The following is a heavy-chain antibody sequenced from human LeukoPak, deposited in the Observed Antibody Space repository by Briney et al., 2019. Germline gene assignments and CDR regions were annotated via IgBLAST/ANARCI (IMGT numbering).Heavy chain of an antibody. D-gene: IGHD5/OR15-5a*01. V-gene: IGHV3-30*02. CDR3: AKDSTWDYNYYMDV. Sequence: GGSLRLSCAASGFTFNNYGMHWVRQAPGKGLEWVAFIRYDGSNKYYADSVKGRFTISRDNSKKTLYLQMNSLRAEDTAVYYCAKDSTWDYNYYMDVWGKGTTVTVSS. CDR2: IRYDGSNK. J-gene: IGHJ6*03. CDR1: GFTFNNYG.